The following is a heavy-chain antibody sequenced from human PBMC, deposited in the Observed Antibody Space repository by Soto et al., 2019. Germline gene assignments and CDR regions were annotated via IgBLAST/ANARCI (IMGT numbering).Heavy chain of an antibody. CDR3: AREPLGYCSGGSCPGYFQH. V-gene: IGHV4-31*03. D-gene: IGHD2-15*01. Sequence: PSETLSLTCTVSGGSISSGGYSWTWIRQHPGKGLEWIGYIYYSGSTYYKPSLKSRVTISVDTSKNQLSLKLSSVTAADTAVYYCAREPLGYCSGGSCPGYFQHWGQGTLVTVSS. CDR2: IYYSGST. J-gene: IGHJ1*01. CDR1: GGSISSGGYS.